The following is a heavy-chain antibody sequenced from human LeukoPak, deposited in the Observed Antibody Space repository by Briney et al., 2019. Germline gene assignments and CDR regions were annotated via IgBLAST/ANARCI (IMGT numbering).Heavy chain of an antibody. Sequence: PSETLSLTCTVSGGSISSYYWSWIRQPPGKGLEWIGYIYYSGSTNYNPSLKSRVTISVDTSKNQFSLKLSSVTAADTAVYYCVRRGRFLTGYHNWFDPWGQGTLVTVSS. CDR1: GGSISSYY. V-gene: IGHV4-59*01. J-gene: IGHJ5*02. CDR2: IYYSGST. CDR3: VRRGRFLTGYHNWFDP. D-gene: IGHD3-9*01.